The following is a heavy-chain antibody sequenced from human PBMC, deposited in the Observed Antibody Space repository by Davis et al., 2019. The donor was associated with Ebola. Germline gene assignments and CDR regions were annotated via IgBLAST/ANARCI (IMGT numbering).Heavy chain of an antibody. CDR2: ITEDGSSK. Sequence: GGSLRLSCAVSGFTFTTSFMTWVRQAPGMRLEWVDSITEDGSSKGYVDSVKGRFTISKDNAKNSLYLQMDSLRHEDTALYYCARDPAWGALEIWGQGTMVTVSS. CDR1: GFTFTTSF. D-gene: IGHD7-27*01. J-gene: IGHJ3*02. V-gene: IGHV3-7*03. CDR3: ARDPAWGALEI.